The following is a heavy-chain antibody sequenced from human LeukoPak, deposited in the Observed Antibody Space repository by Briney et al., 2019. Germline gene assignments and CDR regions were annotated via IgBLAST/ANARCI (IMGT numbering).Heavy chain of an antibody. V-gene: IGHV1-46*01. CDR1: GYTFTSYY. CDR2: INPSGGST. CDR3: TRDRNYDRHLFDY. Sequence: ASVKVSCKASGYTFTSYYMHWVRQAPGQGLEWMGIINPSGGSTSYAQKFQGRVTMTRDTSTSTVYMELSSLRSEDTAGYYSTRDRNYDRHLFDYWGQGSLVTDSS. D-gene: IGHD3-22*01. J-gene: IGHJ4*02.